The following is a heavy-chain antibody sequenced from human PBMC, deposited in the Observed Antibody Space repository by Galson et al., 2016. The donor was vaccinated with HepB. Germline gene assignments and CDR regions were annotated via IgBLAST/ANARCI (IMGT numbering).Heavy chain of an antibody. CDR1: GFSFSNYE. CDR2: ISGGGETT. CDR3: ARDALGTWDLTT. V-gene: IGHV3-48*03. J-gene: IGHJ1*01. D-gene: IGHD1-26*01. Sequence: SLRLSCAASGFSFSNYEMNWVRQAPGKGLEWVAYISGGGETTYDADSARGRFTISRDNARDSVFLQMTSLRVEDTARYYCARDALGTWDLTTWGQGTLVSVSS.